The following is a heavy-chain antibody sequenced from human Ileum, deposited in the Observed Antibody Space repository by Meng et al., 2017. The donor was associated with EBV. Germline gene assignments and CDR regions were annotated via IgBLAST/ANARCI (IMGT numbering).Heavy chain of an antibody. CDR2: IYHSGIT. D-gene: IGHD1-14*01. CDR1: DGPTSSGNW. V-gene: IGHV4-4*03. Sequence: QVALQESGPSLVNPPGTLSHTFGVSDGPTSSGNWWSRVRQPPGKGLEWFGKIYHSGITIYNPSLKSRVTMSVDNSKNQFSLKLNSMTAADTAVYYCARDPTGGEDHQRVWGQGTLVTVSS. J-gene: IGHJ4*02. CDR3: ARDPTGGEDHQRV.